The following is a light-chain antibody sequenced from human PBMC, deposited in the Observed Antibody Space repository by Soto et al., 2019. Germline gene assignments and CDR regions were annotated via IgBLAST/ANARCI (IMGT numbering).Light chain of an antibody. J-gene: IGLJ2*01. CDR2: EVS. CDR1: SSDVGSYNL. V-gene: IGLV2-23*02. Sequence: QSVLTQPASVSGSPGQSITISCTGTSSDVGSYNLVSWYQQHPGKAPKLMIYEVSKRPSGVSNRFSGSKSGNTASLTISGLRAEDEADYYCCSYAGSSGRVFGGGTKLTVL. CDR3: CSYAGSSGRV.